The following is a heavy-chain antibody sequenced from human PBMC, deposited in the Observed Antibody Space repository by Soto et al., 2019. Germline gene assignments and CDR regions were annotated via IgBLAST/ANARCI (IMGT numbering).Heavy chain of an antibody. V-gene: IGHV3-33*01. J-gene: IGHJ6*02. CDR1: GFTFSSYG. CDR2: ICDEGSNK. CDR3: ARDTGSTVRGVTTDYYYYGMDV. D-gene: IGHD3-10*01. Sequence: QVQLVESGGGVVQPGRSLRLSCAASGFTFSSYGMHWVRQAPGKGLEWVAVICDEGSNKYYADSVKGRFTISRDNSKNTLYLQMNSLRAEDTAVYYCARDTGSTVRGVTTDYYYYGMDVWGQGTTVTVSS.